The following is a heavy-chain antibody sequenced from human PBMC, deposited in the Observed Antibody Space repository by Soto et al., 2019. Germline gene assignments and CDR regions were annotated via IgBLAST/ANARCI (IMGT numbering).Heavy chain of an antibody. D-gene: IGHD2-2*01. CDR2: IYPGDSDA. CDR1: GYSFTNYW. J-gene: IGHJ6*03. V-gene: IGHV5-51*01. CDR3: ARLGDTSLYYHYMDV. Sequence: GESLKISCKVSGYSFTNYWIGWVRQMPGKGLEWMGVIYPGDSDAKYSPSFQGRVTISVDKSISTAYLQWSSLKASDTAMYYCARLGDTSLYYHYMDVWGKGTTVTVSS.